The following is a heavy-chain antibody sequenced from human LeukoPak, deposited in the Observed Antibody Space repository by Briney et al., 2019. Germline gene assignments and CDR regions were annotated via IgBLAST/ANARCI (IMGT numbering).Heavy chain of an antibody. CDR2: IFFSGRT. CDR3: ARGQKYTYGYTVTELGSRYFDY. V-gene: IGHV4-59*01. Sequence: SGTLSLTCTVSGGSISSYYWNWIRQPPGKGLEYIGYIFFSGRTNYNPSLKSRVTISVDTSKNWFSLRLTSVTAADTAVYYCARGQKYTYGYTVTELGSRYFDYWGQGTLVTVSS. D-gene: IGHD5-18*01. CDR1: GGSISSYY. J-gene: IGHJ4*02.